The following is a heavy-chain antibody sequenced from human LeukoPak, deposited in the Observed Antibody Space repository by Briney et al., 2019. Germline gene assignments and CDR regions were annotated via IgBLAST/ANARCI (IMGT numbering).Heavy chain of an antibody. CDR1: GFTFSTYW. J-gene: IGHJ4*02. CDR3: ARRYSGSH. V-gene: IGHV3-7*03. CDR2: INQDGSET. D-gene: IGHD1-26*01. Sequence: GGSLRLSCAASGFTFSTYWMTWVRQAPGKGLEWVANINQDGSETYHVDSVKGRFTISRDNAKKSLYLQMNSLRAEDTAVYYCARRYSGSHWGQGTLVTVSS.